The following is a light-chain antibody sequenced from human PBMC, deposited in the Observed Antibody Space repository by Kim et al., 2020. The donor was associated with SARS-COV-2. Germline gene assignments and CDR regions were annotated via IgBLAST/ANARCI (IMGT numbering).Light chain of an antibody. Sequence: EIVLTQSPGTLSLSPGERATLSCRASQSVPSNYLAWYQQQPGQAPRLLIYGASTRATGIPDRISGSGSGTDFTLTISRLEPEDFAVYFCQQYGTSPLTFGGGTKVDIK. CDR2: GAS. V-gene: IGKV3-20*01. CDR1: QSVPSNY. J-gene: IGKJ4*01. CDR3: QQYGTSPLT.